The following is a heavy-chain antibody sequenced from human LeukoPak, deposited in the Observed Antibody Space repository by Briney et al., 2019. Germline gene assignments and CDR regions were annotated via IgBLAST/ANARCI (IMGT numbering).Heavy chain of an antibody. V-gene: IGHV3-30-3*01. J-gene: IGHJ4*02. D-gene: IGHD2-2*01. CDR2: ISYDGSNK. CDR3: ARDQCSSTSCQGYFDY. CDR1: GFTFSSYL. Sequence: GGSLRLSCAASGFTFSSYLMSWVRQAPGKGLEWVAIISYDGSNKYYADSVKGRFTISRDNSKNTLYLQMNSLRAEDTAVYYCARDQCSSTSCQGYFDYWGQGTLVTVSS.